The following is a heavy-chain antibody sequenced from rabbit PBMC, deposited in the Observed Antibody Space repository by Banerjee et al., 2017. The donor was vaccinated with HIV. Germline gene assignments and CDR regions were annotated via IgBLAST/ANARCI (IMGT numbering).Heavy chain of an antibody. J-gene: IGHJ4*01. D-gene: IGHD4-1*01. V-gene: IGHV1S45*01. CDR3: ARDLTDAIGWNFGW. CDR2: IYTGSSGST. Sequence: QEQLEESGGDLVKPEGSLTLTCTASGFSFSASYWICWVRQAPGKGLEWIACIYTGSSGSTYYASWAKGRFTISKTSSTTVTLQMTSLTAADMATYFCARDLTDAIGWNFGWWGPGTLVTVS. CDR1: GFSFSASYW.